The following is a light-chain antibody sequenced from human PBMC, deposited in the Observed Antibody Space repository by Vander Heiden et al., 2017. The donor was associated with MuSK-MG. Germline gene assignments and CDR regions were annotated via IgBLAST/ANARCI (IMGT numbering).Light chain of an antibody. CDR2: VGTGGSVV. J-gene: IGLJ1*01. CDR3: GAYYGSANNFVSRYV. Sequence: VLTQPPSASASLGASVTLTCTLSSGYSNYKVDWYQQRPGKGPRFVMRVGTGGSVVVNGDGIPDRFSVLGSGLNRYLNTTNIPEEDESDDHGGAYYGSANNFVSRYVFGTGTKVTVL. V-gene: IGLV9-49*01. CDR1: SGYSNYK.